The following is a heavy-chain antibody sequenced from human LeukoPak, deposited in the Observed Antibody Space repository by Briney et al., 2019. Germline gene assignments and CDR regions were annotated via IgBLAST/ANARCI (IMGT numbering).Heavy chain of an antibody. Sequence: PSETLSLTCTVSGVSITSYYWSWIRQPPGKGLEWIGSIYHSGSTNDNPSLKSRVTTSVDTSKNQFSLKLSSVTAADTAVYYCARRGYYYDSSHYYYFDYWGQGTLVTVSS. J-gene: IGHJ4*02. V-gene: IGHV4-59*08. CDR2: IYHSGST. CDR1: GVSITSYY. CDR3: ARRGYYYDSSHYYYFDY. D-gene: IGHD3-22*01.